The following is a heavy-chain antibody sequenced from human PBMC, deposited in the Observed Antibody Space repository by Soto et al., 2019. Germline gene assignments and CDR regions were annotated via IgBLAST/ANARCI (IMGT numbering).Heavy chain of an antibody. CDR3: AKTRGAMIYAISVYGMDV. CDR2: ISGSADST. CDR1: GFSFSSFA. V-gene: IGHV3-23*01. Sequence: EVQLLESGGGFIHPGGSLRLSCAASGFSFSSFAMNWVRQAPGKGLEWVSIISGSADSTFYADSGKGRFTISRDNSKSTLYLQINSVRAEDTAVYYCAKTRGAMIYAISVYGMDVWGQGTTVTVSS. J-gene: IGHJ6*02. D-gene: IGHD2-8*01.